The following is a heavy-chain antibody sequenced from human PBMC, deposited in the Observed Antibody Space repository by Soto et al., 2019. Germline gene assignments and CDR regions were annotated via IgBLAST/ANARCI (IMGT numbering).Heavy chain of an antibody. V-gene: IGHV1-24*01. J-gene: IGHJ6*02. CDR3: ATDVLSFGWAGDV. CDR2: FDPEDGET. Sequence: ASVKVSCKVSGYTLTELSMHWVRQAPGKGRERMGGFDPEDGETIYEQKFQGRVNMTEDTSTDTAYIELSSLRSEDTAVYYCATDVLSFGWAGDVWGQGTTVTFSS. D-gene: IGHD3-16*01. CDR1: GYTLTELS.